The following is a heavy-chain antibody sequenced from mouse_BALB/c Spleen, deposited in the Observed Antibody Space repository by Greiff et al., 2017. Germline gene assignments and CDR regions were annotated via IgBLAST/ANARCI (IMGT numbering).Heavy chain of an antibody. V-gene: IGHV3-2*02. D-gene: IGHD1-1*01. CDR2: ISYSGST. CDR3: ARLAPYYYGFAY. CDR1: GYSITSDYA. J-gene: IGHJ3*01. Sequence: EVQLQESGPGLVKPSQSLSLTCTVTGYSITSDYAWNWIRQFPGNKLEWMGYISYSGSTSYNPSLKSRISITRDTSKNQFFLQLNSVTTEDTATYYCARLAPYYYGFAYWGQGTLVTVSA.